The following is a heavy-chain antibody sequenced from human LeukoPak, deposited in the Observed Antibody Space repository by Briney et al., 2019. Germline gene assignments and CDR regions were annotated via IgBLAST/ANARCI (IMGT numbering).Heavy chain of an antibody. D-gene: IGHD6-19*01. CDR1: GFTFDDYA. CDR3: ARLGFDY. CDR2: ISWNSGSI. J-gene: IGHJ4*02. Sequence: GGSLRLSCAASGFTFDDYAMHWVRQAPGKGLEWVSGISWNSGSIGYADSVTGRFTISRDNAKNSLYLQMNSLRAEDTALYYCARLGFDYWGQGTLVTVSS. V-gene: IGHV3-9*01.